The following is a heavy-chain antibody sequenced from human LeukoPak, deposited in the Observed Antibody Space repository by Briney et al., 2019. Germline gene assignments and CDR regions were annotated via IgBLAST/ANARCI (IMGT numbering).Heavy chain of an antibody. CDR1: GSTFNTYA. J-gene: IGHJ4*02. CDR2: ISASGAGT. V-gene: IGHV3-23*01. Sequence: GGSLRLSCAASGSTFNTYAMSWVRQAPGKGLEWVSSISASGAGTYYADSVKGRFTISRDNSENTVYLQMNSLGAEDTAIYYCAKDWSGSDYFDYWGQGTLVTVSS. D-gene: IGHD1-14*01. CDR3: AKDWSGSDYFDY.